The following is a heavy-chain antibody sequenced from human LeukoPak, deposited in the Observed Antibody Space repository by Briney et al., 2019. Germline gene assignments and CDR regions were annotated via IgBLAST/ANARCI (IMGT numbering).Heavy chain of an antibody. Sequence: SETLSLTCTVSGASITSYYWTWIRQPPGKELEWIGNIYSSANINFNPSLKSRVTISLDASKSHFSLKLDSVSAADTAIYYCARSPFVGGAGATSWYFDLWGRGALVTVSS. CDR2: IYSSANI. V-gene: IGHV4-4*09. D-gene: IGHD1-26*01. CDR3: ARSPFVGGAGATSWYFDL. J-gene: IGHJ2*01. CDR1: GASITSYY.